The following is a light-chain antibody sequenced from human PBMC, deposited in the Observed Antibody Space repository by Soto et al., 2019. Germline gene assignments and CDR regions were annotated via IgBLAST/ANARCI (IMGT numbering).Light chain of an antibody. J-gene: IGKJ4*01. Sequence: DIVMTQSPDSLAVSLGERATINCKSSQSVLYSSDNKNYLAWYQQKPGQPPKLLIYWASTRDSGVPDRFSGSGSGADFTLTISSLQAEDVEVYYCQQYYTTLTFGGGTRVELK. CDR2: WAS. CDR3: QQYYTTLT. CDR1: QSVLYSSDNKNY. V-gene: IGKV4-1*01.